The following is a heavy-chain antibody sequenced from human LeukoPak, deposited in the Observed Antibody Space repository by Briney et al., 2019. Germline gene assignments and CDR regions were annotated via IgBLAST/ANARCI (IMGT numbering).Heavy chain of an antibody. CDR1: GYTFSTYD. J-gene: IGHJ4*02. Sequence: ASVKVSCKTSGYTFSTYDINWLRQAAGQGAEWMGWMNPNSANRGFAQKFQGRAAITRDTSTATAYLELSSLTSEDTAVYYCARAIRYQLLSDYWGQGTLVTVSS. D-gene: IGHD2-2*01. V-gene: IGHV1-8*03. CDR3: ARAIRYQLLSDY. CDR2: MNPNSANR.